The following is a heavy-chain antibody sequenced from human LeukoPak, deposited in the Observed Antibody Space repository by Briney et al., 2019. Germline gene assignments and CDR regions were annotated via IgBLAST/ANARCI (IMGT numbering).Heavy chain of an antibody. D-gene: IGHD2-8*01. CDR1: GGSFSGYN. V-gene: IGHV4-34*01. Sequence: PSETLSLTCAVYGGSFSGYNWSWIRQPPGKGLEWIGEINHSGSTNYNPSLKSRVTISVDTSKNQFSLKLSSVTAADTAVYYCARVQRGYCTNGVCYSVYFDYWGQGTLVTVSS. J-gene: IGHJ4*02. CDR2: INHSGST. CDR3: ARVQRGYCTNGVCYSVYFDY.